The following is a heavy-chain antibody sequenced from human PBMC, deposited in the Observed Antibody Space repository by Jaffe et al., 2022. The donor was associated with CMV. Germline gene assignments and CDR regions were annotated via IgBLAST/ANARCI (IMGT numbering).Heavy chain of an antibody. CDR3: VRDGYGDPGVFDF. CDR1: GFTFSNYD. D-gene: IGHD4-17*01. J-gene: IGHJ4*02. Sequence: QGQLVESGGGVVQAGRSLRLSCAASGFTFSNYDMHWVRQAPGKGLEWVAVTWFDGSNSKYADSVKGRFTISRDNSRDTLYLQMNNLRDEDTAVYYCVRDGYGDPGVFDFWGRGTLVTVSS. V-gene: IGHV3-33*01. CDR2: TWFDGSNS.